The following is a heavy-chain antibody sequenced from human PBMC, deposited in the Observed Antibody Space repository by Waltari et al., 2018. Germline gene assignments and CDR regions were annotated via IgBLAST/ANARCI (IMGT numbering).Heavy chain of an antibody. Sequence: QLQLQESGPGLVKPSETLSLTCTVSGGSISSSSYYWGWIRQPPGKGLEWIGSIYYSGSTFYHPSLKSRVTISVDTSKNQFSLKLSSVTAADPAVYYCARDPSRPAAGLFDYWGQGTLVTVSS. CDR1: GGSISSSSYY. J-gene: IGHJ4*02. CDR2: IYYSGST. CDR3: ARDPSRPAAGLFDY. D-gene: IGHD6-13*01. V-gene: IGHV4-39*02.